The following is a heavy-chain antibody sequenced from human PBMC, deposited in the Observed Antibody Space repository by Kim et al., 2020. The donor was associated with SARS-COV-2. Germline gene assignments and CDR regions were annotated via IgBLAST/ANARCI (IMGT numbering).Heavy chain of an antibody. CDR1: GFTFSDYY. CDR3: ARAVGWERGVYGMDV. CDR2: ISSSSSYT. J-gene: IGHJ6*02. D-gene: IGHD1-26*01. Sequence: GGSLRLSCAASGFTFSDYYMSWIRQAPGKGLEWVSYISSSSSYTNYADSVKGRFTISRDNAKNSLYLQMNSLRAEDTAVYYCARAVGWERGVYGMDVWGQGTTVTVSS. V-gene: IGHV3-11*06.